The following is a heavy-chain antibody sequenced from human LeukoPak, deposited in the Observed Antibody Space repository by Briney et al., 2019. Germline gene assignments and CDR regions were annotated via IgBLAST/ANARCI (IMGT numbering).Heavy chain of an antibody. D-gene: IGHD3-3*01. CDR1: GFTFSSYG. V-gene: IGHV3-30*02. Sequence: GGSLRLSCVVSGFTFSSYGMHWVRQAPGKGLEWVAFMTYDGSKRPYADSVKGRFTISRDSSKNTLYLQMDGLRPEDTAVYYCAKNRRIFGRTLQRHYMDVWGKGTTVAVSS. CDR2: MTYDGSKR. CDR3: AKNRRIFGRTLQRHYMDV. J-gene: IGHJ6*03.